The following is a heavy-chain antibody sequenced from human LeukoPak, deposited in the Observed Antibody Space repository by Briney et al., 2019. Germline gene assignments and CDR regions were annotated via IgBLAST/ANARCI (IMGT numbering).Heavy chain of an antibody. CDR2: INHSGST. Sequence: SETLSLTCAVYGGSFSGYYWCWVRQPPGTGLEWMGEINHSGSTKYNPSPTSRVAISLATSNPQFPLNLNSVTAADTPVFYCAGQRRFDGWGKGTMVTASS. D-gene: IGHD3/OR15-3a*01. V-gene: IGHV4-34*01. CDR3: AGQRRFDG. CDR1: GGSFSGYY. J-gene: IGHJ4*02.